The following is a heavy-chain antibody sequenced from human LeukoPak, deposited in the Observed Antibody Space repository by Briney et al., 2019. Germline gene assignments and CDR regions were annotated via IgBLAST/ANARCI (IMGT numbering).Heavy chain of an antibody. V-gene: IGHV4-39*07. D-gene: IGHD3-22*01. CDR2: INYSGST. CDR3: ARGYYDGSGYYSPPDT. J-gene: IGHJ5*02. CDR1: GGSISSSSHY. Sequence: SETLSLTCTVSGGSISSSSHYWSWIRQPPGKGLEWIASINYSGSTYYNPSLKSRVSISVDTSKNQFSLKLSSVTAADTAVYYCARGYYDGSGYYSPPDTWGQGTLVTVSS.